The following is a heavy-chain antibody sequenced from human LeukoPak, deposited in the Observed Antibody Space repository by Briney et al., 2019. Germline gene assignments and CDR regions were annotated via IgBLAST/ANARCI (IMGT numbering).Heavy chain of an antibody. Sequence: GGSLRLSCEASGFTFTKFWMSWVRQAPGKGLEWVANIKQDGSEKYYVDSVKGRFTISRDNAKNSLYLQMNSLRAEDTAVYYCAREGYFDWLLYDYYYMDVWGKGTTVTVSS. V-gene: IGHV3-7*01. CDR3: AREGYFDWLLYDYYYMDV. CDR2: IKQDGSEK. CDR1: GFTFTKFW. J-gene: IGHJ6*03. D-gene: IGHD3-9*01.